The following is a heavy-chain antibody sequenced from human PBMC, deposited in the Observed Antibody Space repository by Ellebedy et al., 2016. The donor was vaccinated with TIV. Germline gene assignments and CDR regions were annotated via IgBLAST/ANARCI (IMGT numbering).Heavy chain of an antibody. CDR2: ISYDGSNK. J-gene: IGHJ4*02. V-gene: IGHV3-30-3*01. CDR1: GFTFSSYA. Sequence: GESLKISXAASGFTFSSYAMHWVRQAPGKGLEWVAVISYDGSNKYYADSVKGRFTISRDNSKNTLYLQMNSLRAEDTAVYYCAREGGWDLIAVEYWGQGTLVTVSS. D-gene: IGHD6-19*01. CDR3: AREGGWDLIAVEY.